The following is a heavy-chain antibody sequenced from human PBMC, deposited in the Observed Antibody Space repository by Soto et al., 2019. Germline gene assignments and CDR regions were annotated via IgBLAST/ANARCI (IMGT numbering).Heavy chain of an antibody. CDR1: GFTFSSYS. CDR2: ISSSSSTI. D-gene: IGHD3-9*01. Sequence: EVQLVESGGGLVQPGGSLRLSCAASGFTFSSYSMNWVRQAPGKGLEWVSYISSSSSTIYYADSVKGRFTISRDNDKNSLYLQMNSLRDEDTAVYYCAREYYDILTGLNWFDPWGQGTLVTVSS. J-gene: IGHJ5*02. CDR3: AREYYDILTGLNWFDP. V-gene: IGHV3-48*02.